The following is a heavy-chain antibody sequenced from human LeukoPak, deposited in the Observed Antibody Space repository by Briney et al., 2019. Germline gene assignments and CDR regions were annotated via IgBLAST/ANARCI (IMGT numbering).Heavy chain of an antibody. CDR1: GGSFSGYY. CDR3: ARGPGGGYYYYYYGMDV. CDR2: INHSGST. V-gene: IGHV4-34*01. Sequence: PSETLSLTCAVYGGSFSGYYWSWIRQPPGKGLEWIGEINHSGSTNYNPSLKSRVTISVDTSKNQFSLKLSSVTAADTAVYYCARGPGGGYYYYYYGMDVWGQGTTVTVSS. J-gene: IGHJ6*02. D-gene: IGHD2-15*01.